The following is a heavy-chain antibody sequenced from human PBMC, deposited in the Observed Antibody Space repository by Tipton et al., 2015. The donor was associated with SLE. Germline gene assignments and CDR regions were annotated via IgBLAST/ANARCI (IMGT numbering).Heavy chain of an antibody. CDR3: AGAWQGYCSGGTCYVLDY. V-gene: IGHV4-39*07. CDR1: GGSISSHY. J-gene: IGHJ4*02. D-gene: IGHD2-15*01. Sequence: TLSLTCTVSGGSISSHYWGWIRQPPGKGLEWIGSIYYSGSTYYNPSLKSRVTISVDTSKNQFSLKLSSVTAADTAVYYCAGAWQGYCSGGTCYVLDYWGQGTLVTVSS. CDR2: IYYSGST.